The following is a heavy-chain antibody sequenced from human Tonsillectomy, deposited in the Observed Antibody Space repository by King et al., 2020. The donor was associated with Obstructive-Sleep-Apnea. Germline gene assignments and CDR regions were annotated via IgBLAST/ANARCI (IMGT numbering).Heavy chain of an antibody. CDR1: GYTFNNYG. J-gene: IGHJ4*02. V-gene: IGHV1-18*01. CDR2: ISAYNGNT. Sequence: VQLVESGTEVKKPGASVKVSCKASGYTFNNYGISWVRQAPGQGLEWMGWISAYNGNTNYAERFQGRVTMTTDTSTSTAYMELRSLRSDDTAVYYCARDFWGVVPVAPDNFDYWGQGTLVTVSS. D-gene: IGHD2-2*01. CDR3: ARDFWGVVPVAPDNFDY.